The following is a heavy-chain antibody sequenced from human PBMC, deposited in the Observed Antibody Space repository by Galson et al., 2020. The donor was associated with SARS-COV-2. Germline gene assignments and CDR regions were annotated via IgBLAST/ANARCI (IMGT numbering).Heavy chain of an antibody. CDR2: ISYDGSNK. Sequence: GGSLRLPCAASGFTFSSYGMHWVRQAPGKGLEWVAVISYDGSNKYYADSVKGRFTISRDNSKNTLYLQMNSLRAEDTAVYYCAKERPAGYSYGWNYYYYGMDVWGQGTTVTVSS. V-gene: IGHV3-30*18. D-gene: IGHD5-18*01. J-gene: IGHJ6*02. CDR1: GFTFSSYG. CDR3: AKERPAGYSYGWNYYYYGMDV.